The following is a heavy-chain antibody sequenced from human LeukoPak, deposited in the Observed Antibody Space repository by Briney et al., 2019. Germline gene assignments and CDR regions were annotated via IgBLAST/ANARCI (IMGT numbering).Heavy chain of an antibody. CDR2: INHSGST. CDR3: ARPLSVQNYNWFDP. CDR1: GGSFSGYY. J-gene: IGHJ5*02. Sequence: PSETLSLTCAVYGGSFSGYYWSWIRQPPGKGLEWIGEINHSGSTNYNPSLKSRVTISVDTSKNQFSLKLSSVTAADTAVYYCARPLSVQNYNWFDPWGQGTLVTVSS. V-gene: IGHV4-34*01. D-gene: IGHD2-2*01.